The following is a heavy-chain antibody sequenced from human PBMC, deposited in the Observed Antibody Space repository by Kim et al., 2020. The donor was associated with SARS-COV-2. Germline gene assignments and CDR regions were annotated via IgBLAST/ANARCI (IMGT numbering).Heavy chain of an antibody. CDR3: ARHQRYGSGWIVAYYY. CDR2: AYYIWIT. J-gene: IGHJ6*01. D-gene: IGHD6-19*01. V-gene: IGHV4-39*01. CDR1: GGSLSSNSYY. Sequence: SETLSLTCTVSGGSLSSNSYYWGWIRQPPGKGLEWIGTAYYIWITYYNPSLKSRVTISVDTSKKQFSLKLGSVTAADTAVYYCARHQRYGSGWIVAYYY.